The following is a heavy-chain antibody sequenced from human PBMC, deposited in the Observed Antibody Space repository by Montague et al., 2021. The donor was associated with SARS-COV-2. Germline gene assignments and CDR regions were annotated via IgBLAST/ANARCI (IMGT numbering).Heavy chain of an antibody. J-gene: IGHJ4*02. V-gene: IGHV4-39*07. CDR2: IYYTGSR. CDR1: GASIRSSDHY. D-gene: IGHD3-22*01. Sequence: SETLSLTSTLSGASIRSSDHYWGWIRQPPGKGLEWIGSIYYTGSRYYTPSLTSRLTISVDTSRYQFSLELTSVTAADTAIYYCARAGGFDNSGYVGRLRTYYFDYWGQGLLVTVSS. CDR3: ARAGGFDNSGYVGRLRTYYFDY.